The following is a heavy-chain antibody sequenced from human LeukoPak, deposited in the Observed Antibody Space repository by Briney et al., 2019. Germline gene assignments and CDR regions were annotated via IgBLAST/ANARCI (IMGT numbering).Heavy chain of an antibody. V-gene: IGHV4-39*01. CDR2: IYYSGST. D-gene: IGHD3-16*01. J-gene: IGHJ4*02. CDR3: ARSLGGGFFHY. Sequence: SETLSLTCSVSGAAISSSGYYWGWIRQPPGKGLEWIATIYYSGSTYYNPSLKSRVTISVDTSKNQFSLRLSSVTAADTAVYYCARSLGGGFFHYWGQGTLVTVSS. CDR1: GAAISSSGYY.